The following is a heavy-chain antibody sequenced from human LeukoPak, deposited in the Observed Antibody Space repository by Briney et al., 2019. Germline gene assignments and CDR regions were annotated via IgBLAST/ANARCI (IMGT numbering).Heavy chain of an antibody. J-gene: IGHJ4*02. V-gene: IGHV3-48*03. CDR1: GLAFSSYE. CDR2: ISSSGSTI. Sequence: GGSLRLSCSASGLAFSSYEMNWVRQAPGKGLEWVSYISSSGSTIYNADSVKGRFTTSRDNAKNSLYLQMNSLRAEDTAVYYCARTLITVTRLDYWGQGTLVTVSS. D-gene: IGHD4-17*01. CDR3: ARTLITVTRLDY.